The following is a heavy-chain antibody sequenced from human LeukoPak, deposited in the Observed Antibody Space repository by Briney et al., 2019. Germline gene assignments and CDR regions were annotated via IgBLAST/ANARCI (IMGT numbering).Heavy chain of an antibody. J-gene: IGHJ3*02. CDR3: ASSLIGNAARNSFDI. CDR1: GDSISSFNW. CDR2: IHHSGRT. Sequence: PSETLSLTCTVSGDSISSFNWWSWVRQPPGKGLEWIGEIHHSGRTNYNPSLNSRVSISVDRSTNLFSLKLNSVTAADTAVYYCASSLIGNAARNSFDIWGQGTMVTVSS. V-gene: IGHV4-4*02. D-gene: IGHD1-1*01.